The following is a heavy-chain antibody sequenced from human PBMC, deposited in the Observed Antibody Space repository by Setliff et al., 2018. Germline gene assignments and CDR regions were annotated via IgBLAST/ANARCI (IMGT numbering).Heavy chain of an antibody. CDR2: INPSSGAT. Sequence: ASVKVSCKASGYTFTGYYMYWVRQAPGQGLEWMGRINPSSGATIYAQKFQGRVTMTSDTSISTAYMELGRLRSDDTAVYFCARGGGGDSDAFDIWGQGTTVTVSS. V-gene: IGHV1-2*06. CDR3: ARGGGGDSDAFDI. CDR1: GYTFTGYY. J-gene: IGHJ3*02. D-gene: IGHD3-16*01.